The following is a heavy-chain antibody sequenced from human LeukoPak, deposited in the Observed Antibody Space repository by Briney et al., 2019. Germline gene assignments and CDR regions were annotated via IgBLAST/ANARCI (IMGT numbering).Heavy chain of an antibody. J-gene: IGHJ6*03. CDR1: GGSISSYY. Sequence: SETLSLTCTVSGGSISSYYWSWIRQPAGKGLEWIGRIYTSGSTNYNPSLKSRVTMSVDTSKNQFSLKLSSMTAADTAVYYCAREGSGWEYYYYYYMDVWGKGTTVTVSS. CDR3: AREGSGWEYYYYYYMDV. V-gene: IGHV4-4*07. D-gene: IGHD6-19*01. CDR2: IYTSGST.